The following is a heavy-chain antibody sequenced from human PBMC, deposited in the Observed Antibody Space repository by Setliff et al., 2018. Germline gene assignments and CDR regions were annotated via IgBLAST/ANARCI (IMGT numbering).Heavy chain of an antibody. CDR1: GFTLRTYA. CDR3: AKDGNFPNEVFDT. Sequence: GGSRRLPCAASGFTLRTYAMSWVRRAPGKGLGWVSAISGGSGRTYYVATVKARFTISRDDSKNTLYLQMKSLRAEETRIYYCAKDGNFPNEVFDTWGQGTMVTVSS. V-gene: IGHV3-23*01. CDR2: ISGGSGRT. D-gene: IGHD1-1*01. J-gene: IGHJ3*02.